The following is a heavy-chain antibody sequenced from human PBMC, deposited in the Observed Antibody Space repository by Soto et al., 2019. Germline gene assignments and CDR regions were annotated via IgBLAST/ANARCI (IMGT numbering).Heavy chain of an antibody. CDR2: INKDGSQK. CDR3: VRELGLAY. V-gene: IGHV3-7*03. Sequence: LRLSCAASGFTLSNYWMTWVRQAPGKGLEWVANINKDGSQKNYVDSVKGRFTIARDNGQNSLSLQMNSLRVEDTAVYYCVRELGLAYWGQGALVTVSS. J-gene: IGHJ4*02. CDR1: GFTLSNYW. D-gene: IGHD7-27*01.